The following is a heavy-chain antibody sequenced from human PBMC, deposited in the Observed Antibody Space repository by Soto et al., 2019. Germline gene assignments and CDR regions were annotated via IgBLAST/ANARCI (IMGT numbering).Heavy chain of an antibody. CDR1: GFSLSSYG. V-gene: IGHV3-30*18. Sequence: PGGSLRLSCTASGFSLSSYGMHWVRQAPGKGLEWVTFISYDGIRKYYADSVKGRFTISRDNSKNTLYLQMNSLRADDTAVFSCAKDNGYWCYMDVWGQGTTVTVSS. J-gene: IGHJ6*02. CDR3: AKDNGYWCYMDV. CDR2: ISYDGIRK. D-gene: IGHD2-8*02.